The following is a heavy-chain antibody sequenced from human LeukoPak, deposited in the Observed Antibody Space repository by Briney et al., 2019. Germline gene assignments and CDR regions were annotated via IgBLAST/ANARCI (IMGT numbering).Heavy chain of an antibody. CDR3: ARSSWYGRYYYYYMDV. J-gene: IGHJ6*03. Sequence: GGSLRLSCAASGFTFSSYWMHWVRQAPGKGLEWVANIKQDGSEKYYVDSVKGRFTISRDNAKNSLYLQMNSLRAEDTAVYYCARSSWYGRYYYYYMDVWGKGTTVTVSS. V-gene: IGHV3-7*01. CDR2: IKQDGSEK. CDR1: GFTFSSYW. D-gene: IGHD6-13*01.